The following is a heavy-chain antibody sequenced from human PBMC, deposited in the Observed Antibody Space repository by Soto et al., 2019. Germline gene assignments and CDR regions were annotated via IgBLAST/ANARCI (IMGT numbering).Heavy chain of an antibody. Sequence: GGSLRLSCAASGFTFSSYWMHWVRQAPGKGLVWVSRINSDGSSTSYADSVKGRFTISRDNAKNTLYLQMNSLRAEDTAVYYCARVSDEGVYDFWSGYPRITDDYWGQGTLVTVS. CDR2: INSDGSST. J-gene: IGHJ4*02. V-gene: IGHV3-74*01. D-gene: IGHD3-3*01. CDR3: ARVSDEGVYDFWSGYPRITDDY. CDR1: GFTFSSYW.